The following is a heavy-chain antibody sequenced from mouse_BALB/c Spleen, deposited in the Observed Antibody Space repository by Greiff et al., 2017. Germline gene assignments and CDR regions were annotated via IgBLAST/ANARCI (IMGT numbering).Heavy chain of an antibody. CDR3: ARDDYYD. Sequence: EVMLVESGGGLVKPGGSLKLSCAASGFTFSDYYMYWVRQTPEKRLEWVATISDGGSYTYYPDSVKGRFTISRDNAKNNLYLQMSSLKSEDTAMYCCARDDYYDWGQGTLVTVSA. D-gene: IGHD2-1*01. CDR1: GFTFSDYY. CDR2: ISDGGSYT. J-gene: IGHJ3*01. V-gene: IGHV5-4*02.